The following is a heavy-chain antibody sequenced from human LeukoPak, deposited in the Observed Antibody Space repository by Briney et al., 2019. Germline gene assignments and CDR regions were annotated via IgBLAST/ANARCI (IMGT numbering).Heavy chain of an antibody. Sequence: GGSLRLSGAASGFTFSSYEMNWVRQAPGKGLEWVSYISSSGSTIYYADSVKGRFTISRDSAKNSLYLQMDSLGPDDTAVYYCARDPYSGNYGNDYYYYMDVWGKGTTVTISS. CDR1: GFTFSSYE. CDR2: ISSSGSTI. CDR3: ARDPYSGNYGNDYYYYMDV. J-gene: IGHJ6*03. V-gene: IGHV3-48*03. D-gene: IGHD1-26*01.